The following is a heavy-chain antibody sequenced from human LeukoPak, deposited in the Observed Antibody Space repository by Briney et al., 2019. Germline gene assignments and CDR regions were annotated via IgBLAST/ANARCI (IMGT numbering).Heavy chain of an antibody. CDR1: GFTFSSYW. CDR3: ASGGSGSYSRW. J-gene: IGHJ4*02. D-gene: IGHD3-10*01. Sequence: PGGSLRLSCAASGFTFSSYWMSWVRQAPGKGLEWVANIKQDGSEKYYVDSVKGRFTISRDNAKNSLYLQMNSLRAEDTAVYYCASGGSGSYSRWWGQGTLVTVSS. CDR2: IKQDGSEK. V-gene: IGHV3-7*01.